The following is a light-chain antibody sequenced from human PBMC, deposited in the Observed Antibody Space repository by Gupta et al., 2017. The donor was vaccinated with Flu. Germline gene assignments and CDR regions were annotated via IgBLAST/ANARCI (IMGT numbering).Light chain of an antibody. J-gene: IGKJ4*01. CDR2: AAS. CDR3: QQTYTYPVA. Sequence: GDRVTITCRTNQSISIYLNWYQQRPGKAPKVLISAASSLQSGVPSRFSGSGSGTDFALSISSLQPEDFATYFCQQTYTYPVAFGGGTKVEIK. CDR1: QSISIY. V-gene: IGKV1-39*01.